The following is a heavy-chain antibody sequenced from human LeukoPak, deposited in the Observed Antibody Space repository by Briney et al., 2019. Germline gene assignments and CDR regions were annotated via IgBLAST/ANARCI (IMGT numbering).Heavy chain of an antibody. V-gene: IGHV1-69*06. J-gene: IGHJ4*02. Sequence: GASVKVSCKASGYTFTGYYMHWVRQAPGQGLEWMGGIIPIFGTANYAQKFQGRVTITADKSTSTAYMELSSLRSEDTAVYYCASDGLYSSSFDYWGQGTLVTVSS. CDR3: ASDGLYSSSFDY. D-gene: IGHD6-6*01. CDR2: IIPIFGTA. CDR1: GYTFTGYY.